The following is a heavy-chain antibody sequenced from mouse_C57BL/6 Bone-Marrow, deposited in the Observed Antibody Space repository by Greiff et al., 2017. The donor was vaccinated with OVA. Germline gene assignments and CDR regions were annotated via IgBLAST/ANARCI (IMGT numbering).Heavy chain of an antibody. CDR3: AGDPYEYDAFAY. CDR2: ITHSGET. J-gene: IGHJ3*01. Sequence: VQLVESGPGLVKPSQSLFLTCSITGFPITSGYYWIGIRQSPGKPLEWLGYITHSGETFYNPSLKSPISITRETSKNQFFLQLHSVTTEDTAMYYCAGDPYEYDAFAYWGQGTLVTVSA. D-gene: IGHD2-4*01. V-gene: IGHV12-3*01. CDR1: GFPITSGYY.